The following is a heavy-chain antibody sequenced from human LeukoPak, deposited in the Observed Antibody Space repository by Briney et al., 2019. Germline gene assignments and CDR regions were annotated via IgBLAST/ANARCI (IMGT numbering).Heavy chain of an antibody. CDR2: IKQDGSEK. V-gene: IGHV3-7*01. D-gene: IGHD2-2*01. CDR3: ARTRPLLGYCSSTSCLGPGDYFDY. J-gene: IGHJ4*02. CDR1: GFTFSSYW. Sequence: PGGSLRLSCAASGFTFSSYWMSWVRQAPGKGLEWVANIKQDGSEKYYVDSVKGRFTISRDNAKNSLYLQMNSLRAEDTAVYYCARTRPLLGYCSSTSCLGPGDYFDYWGQGTLVTVSS.